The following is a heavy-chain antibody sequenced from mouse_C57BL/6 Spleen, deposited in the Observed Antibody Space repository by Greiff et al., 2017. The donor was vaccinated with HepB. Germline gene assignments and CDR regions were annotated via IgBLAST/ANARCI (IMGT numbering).Heavy chain of an antibody. Sequence: EVQGVESGPELVKPGASVKITCKASGYSFTGYYMNWVKQSPEKSLEWIGEINPSTGGTTYNQKFKAKATLTVDKSSSTAYMQLKSLTSEDSAVYYCARGSSGYVDYWGQGTTLTVSS. V-gene: IGHV1-42*01. CDR1: GYSFTGYY. J-gene: IGHJ2*01. D-gene: IGHD3-2*02. CDR3: ARGSSGYVDY. CDR2: INPSTGGT.